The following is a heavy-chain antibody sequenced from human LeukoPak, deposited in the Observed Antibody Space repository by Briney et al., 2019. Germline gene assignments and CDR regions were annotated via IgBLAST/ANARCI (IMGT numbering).Heavy chain of an antibody. D-gene: IGHD2-2*01. CDR3: AREVVVVPTAPLGSYYYYYYMDV. Sequence: SVKVSCKASGGTFSSYAISWVRQAPGQGLEWMGGIIPIFGTANYAQKFQGRGTITTEESTSTAYMGLSSLRSEDTAVYYCAREVVVVPTAPLGSYYYYYYMDVWGKGTTVTVSS. CDR1: GGTFSSYA. V-gene: IGHV1-69*05. CDR2: IIPIFGTA. J-gene: IGHJ6*03.